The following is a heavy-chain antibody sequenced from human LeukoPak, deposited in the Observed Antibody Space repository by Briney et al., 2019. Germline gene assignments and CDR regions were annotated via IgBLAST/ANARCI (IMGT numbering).Heavy chain of an antibody. CDR2: INYSGST. D-gene: IGHD2-2*01. CDR1: GGSISSGDYY. Sequence: SQTLSLTCTVSGGSISSGDYYWSWIRHPPGKGLEWIGYINYSGSTFHYNPTLKRRVTISVETSRNQFSLTLSPVPAADTAVYYCASTNCSIARCYGANWFDPWGQGTLVTVSS. CDR3: ASTNCSIARCYGANWFDP. V-gene: IGHV4-30-4*08. J-gene: IGHJ5*02.